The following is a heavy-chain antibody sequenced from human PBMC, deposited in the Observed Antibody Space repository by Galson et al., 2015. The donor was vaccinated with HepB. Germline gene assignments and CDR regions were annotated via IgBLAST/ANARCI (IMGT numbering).Heavy chain of an antibody. J-gene: IGHJ5*02. CDR2: FDPEDGET. D-gene: IGHD5-18*01. CDR3: ATVLLIQLWLAADWFDP. V-gene: IGHV1-24*01. Sequence: SVKVSCKVSGYTLTELSMHWVRQAPGKGLEWMGGFDPEDGETIYAQKFQGRVTMTEDTSTDTAYMELSSLRSEDTAVYNCATVLLIQLWLAADWFDPWGQGTLVTVSS. CDR1: GYTLTELS.